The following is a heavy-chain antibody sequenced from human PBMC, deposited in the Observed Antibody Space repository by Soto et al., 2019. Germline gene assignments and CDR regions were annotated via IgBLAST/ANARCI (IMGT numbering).Heavy chain of an antibody. CDR1: RYTFTSYG. J-gene: IGHJ4*02. V-gene: IGHV1-18*04. Sequence: ASVTVSSKHSRYTFTSYGISWVRQAPGQGLDWMGWISAYNGNTNHAQKLQGRVKMTTDTSTSTAYMVLRSRRCDDTAVYYCPRGGVTGADFDYWGQGTLVTVSS. CDR3: PRGGVTGADFDY. CDR2: ISAYNGNT. D-gene: IGHD1-20*01.